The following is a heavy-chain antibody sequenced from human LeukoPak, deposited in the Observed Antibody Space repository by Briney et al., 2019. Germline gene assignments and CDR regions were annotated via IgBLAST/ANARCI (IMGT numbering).Heavy chain of an antibody. Sequence: GGSLRLSCAASGFTFSRYWMSWVRQVPGKGLEWVANIKQDGSQKSYVDSVKGRFTISRDNANNLLYLQMNSLRAEDTAVYYCGRGGKVEQLVLARWGQGSLVTVSS. CDR3: GRGGKVEQLVLAR. CDR1: GFTFSRYW. D-gene: IGHD6-13*01. J-gene: IGHJ4*02. CDR2: IKQDGSQK. V-gene: IGHV3-7*01.